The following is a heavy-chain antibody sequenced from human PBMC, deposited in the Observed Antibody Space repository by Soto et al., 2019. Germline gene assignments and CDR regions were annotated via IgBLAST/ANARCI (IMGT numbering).Heavy chain of an antibody. CDR3: AREFEQLVSWFDP. CDR1: GGTFSSYA. J-gene: IGHJ5*02. CDR2: IIPIFGTA. D-gene: IGHD6-6*01. Sequence: SVKVSCKASGGTFSSYAISWVRQAPGQGLEWMGGIIPIFGTANYAQKFQGRVTITADESTSTAYMELSSLRSEDTAVYYCAREFEQLVSWFDPWGQGTLVTVSS. V-gene: IGHV1-69*13.